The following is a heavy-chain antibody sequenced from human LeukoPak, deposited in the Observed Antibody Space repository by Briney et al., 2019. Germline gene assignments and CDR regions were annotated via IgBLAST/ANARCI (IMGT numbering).Heavy chain of an antibody. CDR2: ISAYNGNT. CDR3: ARVGAVAVNYYYYDGMDV. J-gene: IGHJ6*02. CDR1: GYTFTSYG. V-gene: IGHV1-18*01. Sequence: GASVNVSCKSSGYTFTSYGISWVRQAPGQGLEWMGWISAYNGNTNYAQKLQGRVTMTTDTSTSTAYKELRSLRSDDTAVYYCARVGAVAVNYYYYDGMDVWGQGTTVTVSS. D-gene: IGHD6-19*01.